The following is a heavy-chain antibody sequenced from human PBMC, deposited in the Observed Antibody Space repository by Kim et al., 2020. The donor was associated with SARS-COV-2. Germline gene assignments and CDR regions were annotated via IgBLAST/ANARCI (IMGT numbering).Heavy chain of an antibody. CDR3: ARDAGSGTFDV. D-gene: IGHD1-26*01. CDR1: GATLSLYD. V-gene: IGHV4-59*01. CDR2: IFRSGAT. Sequence: SETLSLTCSVSGATLSLYDWSWIRQPPGKGLQWIGYIFRSGATQFNPSLDSRVAISLDTSKTNVFLRLTSVTAADTAVYYCARDAGSGTFDVWGQGTMATVSS. J-gene: IGHJ3*01.